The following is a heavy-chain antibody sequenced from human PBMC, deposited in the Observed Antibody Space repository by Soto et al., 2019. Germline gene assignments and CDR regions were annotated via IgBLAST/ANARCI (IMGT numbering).Heavy chain of an antibody. CDR2: ISYDGSNK. Sequence: PGGSLRLSCAASGFTFSSYGMHWVRQAPGKGLEWVAVISYDGSNKYYADSVKGRFTISRDNSKNTLYLQMNSLRAEDTAVYYCAKLPIEGAAAETSDYWGQGTLVTVSS. CDR1: GFTFSSYG. V-gene: IGHV3-30*18. D-gene: IGHD6-13*01. CDR3: AKLPIEGAAAETSDY. J-gene: IGHJ4*02.